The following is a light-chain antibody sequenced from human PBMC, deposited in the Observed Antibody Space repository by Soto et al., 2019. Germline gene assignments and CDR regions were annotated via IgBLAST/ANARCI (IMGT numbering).Light chain of an antibody. Sequence: EIVLTQSPATLSSFPGDRVTLSCRASQAVNTRLAWYQHKPGQAPRLLIYLASNRAAGVPARFSGSGSGTDFTLTISSLQSEDFGVYYCQQYNNWPRATFGGGTKVEIK. V-gene: IGKV3D-15*01. CDR1: QAVNTR. CDR3: QQYNNWPRAT. CDR2: LAS. J-gene: IGKJ4*01.